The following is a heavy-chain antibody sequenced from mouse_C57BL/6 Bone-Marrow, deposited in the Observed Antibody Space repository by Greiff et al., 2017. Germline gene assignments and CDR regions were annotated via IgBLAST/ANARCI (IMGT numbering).Heavy chain of an antibody. V-gene: IGHV1-69*01. J-gene: IGHJ2*01. CDR3: ARTKGLRRYFDY. Sequence: QVQLQQPGAELVMPGASVKLSCKASGYTFTSYWMHWVKQRPGQGLEWIGEIDPSDSYTNYNQKFKGKSTLTVDKSSSTAYMQLSSLTSEDSAVYHGARTKGLRRYFDYWGQGTTLTVSS. CDR2: IDPSDSYT. D-gene: IGHD2-4*01. CDR1: GYTFTSYW.